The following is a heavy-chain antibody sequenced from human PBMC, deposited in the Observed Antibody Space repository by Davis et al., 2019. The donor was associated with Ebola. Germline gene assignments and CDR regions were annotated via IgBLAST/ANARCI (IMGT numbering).Heavy chain of an antibody. CDR3: ARHHARGSGYSDY. CDR2: INHSGTT. CDR1: GGSLRGHY. J-gene: IGHJ4*02. Sequence: MPGGSLRLSCAVYGGSLRGHYWSWFRQPPGKGLEWIGEINHSGTTNYDPSLKSRVTISVDTSKNQFSLKLSSVTAADTAVYYCARHHARGSGYSDYWGQGTLVTVSS. V-gene: IGHV4-34*01. D-gene: IGHD6-19*01.